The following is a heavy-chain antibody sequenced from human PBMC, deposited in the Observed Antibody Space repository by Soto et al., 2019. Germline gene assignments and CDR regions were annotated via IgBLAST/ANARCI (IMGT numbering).Heavy chain of an antibody. CDR3: ARGDIVVVVADTRYYFGMDV. CDR2: INHSGST. D-gene: IGHD2-15*01. CDR1: GGSFSGYY. Sequence: SETLSLTCAVYGGSFSGYYWSWIRQPPGEGLEWIGEINHSGSTNYNPSLKSRVTISVDTSKNQFSLKLSSVTATDTAVYYCARGDIVVVVADTRYYFGMDVWGQGTTVT. J-gene: IGHJ6*02. V-gene: IGHV4-34*01.